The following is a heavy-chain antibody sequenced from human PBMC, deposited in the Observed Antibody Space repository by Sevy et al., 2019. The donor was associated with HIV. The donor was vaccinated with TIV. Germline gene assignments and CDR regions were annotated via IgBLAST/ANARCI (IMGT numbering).Heavy chain of an antibody. J-gene: IGHJ6*02. CDR1: GASISSYY. CDR3: ARSLADYYYGMDV. Sequence: ETLSLTCTVSGASISSYYWSWIRQPPGKGLEWVGYIYYNGRTNYNPSLKSRVTISVDTSKNQFSLKLISVTAADTAVYYCARSLADYYYGMDVWGQGTTVTVSS. V-gene: IGHV4-59*01. CDR2: IYYNGRT.